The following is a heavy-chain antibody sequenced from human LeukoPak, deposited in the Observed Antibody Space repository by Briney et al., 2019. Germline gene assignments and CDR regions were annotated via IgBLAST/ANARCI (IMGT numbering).Heavy chain of an antibody. CDR3: ARLAATGSGY. CDR2: IKPDGSST. CDR1: GFTFSSYW. D-gene: IGHD6-13*01. V-gene: IGHV3-74*01. J-gene: IGHJ4*02. Sequence: GGSLRLSCAACGFTFSSYWMHWVRQAPGEGLVWVSRIKPDGSSTSYADSVKGRFTISRDNAKNTLFLRMNSLRVEDTAVYYCARLAATGSGYWGQGTLVTVSS.